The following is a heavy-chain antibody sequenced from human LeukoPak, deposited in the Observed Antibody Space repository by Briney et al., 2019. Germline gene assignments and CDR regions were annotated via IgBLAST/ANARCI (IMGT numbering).Heavy chain of an antibody. Sequence: ASVNVSCKASGYTFTSYDINGVRQASGQGREGMGWMNPNSGNTGYAQKFQGRVTMTRNTSISTAYMELSGLRSEDTGVYYCARGGPRRITIVRGVIIRQMYYFDSWGQGALVTVSS. D-gene: IGHD3-10*01. CDR2: MNPNSGNT. J-gene: IGHJ4*02. V-gene: IGHV1-8*01. CDR3: ARGGPRRITIVRGVIIRQMYYFDS. CDR1: GYTFTSYD.